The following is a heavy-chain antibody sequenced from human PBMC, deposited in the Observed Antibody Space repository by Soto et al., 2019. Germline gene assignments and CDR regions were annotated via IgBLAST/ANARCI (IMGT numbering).Heavy chain of an antibody. J-gene: IGHJ4*02. CDR2: IYWDEDK. CDR1: GFSLSTRGVA. D-gene: IGHD5-12*01. Sequence: QITLKESGPTLVKPTQTLTLTCTFSGFSLSTRGVAVGWFRQPPGKALEWLALIYWDEDKWYSPSLKSSLTITDDTYKNQVVLTITNMDPVDTATYYCAHRPRGYAYYFDYWGQGTLVTVSS. V-gene: IGHV2-5*02. CDR3: AHRPRGYAYYFDY.